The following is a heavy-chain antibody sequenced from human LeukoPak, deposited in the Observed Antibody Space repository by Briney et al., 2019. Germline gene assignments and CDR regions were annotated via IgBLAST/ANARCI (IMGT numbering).Heavy chain of an antibody. CDR1: GLTFSDFW. CDR3: ATGHSDGFVY. V-gene: IGHV3-74*01. D-gene: IGHD5-18*01. CDR2: VKGDGRTT. J-gene: IGHJ4*02. Sequence: GGSLRLSCAASGLTFSDFWMHWVRQPPGKGLVWVALVKGDGRTTIYADSVKGRFTISRDNAKNTLYLQMNSLRADDSGVYYCATGHSDGFVYWGQGVLVTVSS.